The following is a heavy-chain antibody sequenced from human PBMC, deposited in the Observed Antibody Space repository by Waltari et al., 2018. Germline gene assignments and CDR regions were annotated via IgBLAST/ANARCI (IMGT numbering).Heavy chain of an antibody. D-gene: IGHD3-22*01. CDR2: IIPIFGTA. CDR1: GGTFSSYP. V-gene: IGHV1-69*12. CDR3: ARAEPYYYDSSGYEAFDP. J-gene: IGHJ5*02. Sequence: QVQLVQSGAEVKKPGSSVKVSCKASGGTFSSYPISWVRQAPGQGLEWMGGIIPIFGTANYAQKFQGRVTITADESTSTAYMELSSLRSEDRAVYYCARAEPYYYDSSGYEAFDPWGQGTLVTVSS.